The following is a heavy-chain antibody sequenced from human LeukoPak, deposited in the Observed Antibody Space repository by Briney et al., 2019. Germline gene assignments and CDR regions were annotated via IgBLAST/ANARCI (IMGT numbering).Heavy chain of an antibody. CDR3: ARVLGYCSSTSCYTDAFDI. V-gene: IGHV1-18*01. CDR2: ISAYNGNT. Sequence: ASVKVSCKASGYTFTSYGISWVRQAPGQGLEWMGWISAYNGNTNYAQKLQGRVTMTTDTSTSTAYMELRSLRSDDTAVYYCARVLGYCSSTSCYTDAFDIWGQGTMATVSS. CDR1: GYTFTSYG. D-gene: IGHD2-2*02. J-gene: IGHJ3*02.